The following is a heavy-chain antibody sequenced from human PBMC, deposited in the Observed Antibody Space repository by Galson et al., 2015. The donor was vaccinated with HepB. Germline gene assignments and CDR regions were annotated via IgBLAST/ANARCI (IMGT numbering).Heavy chain of an antibody. Sequence: SVKVSCKASGYTFTAHFLHWVRQAPGQGLEWMGRISPKNGGTKYAQKFQGRVTMSRDTSISTAYMELRRLRSDDTAVYYCARGGLAAASYYYGMDVWGQGTTVTVSS. D-gene: IGHD6-13*01. CDR3: ARGGLAAASYYYGMDV. CDR2: ISPKNGGT. CDR1: GYTFTAHF. V-gene: IGHV1-2*06. J-gene: IGHJ6*02.